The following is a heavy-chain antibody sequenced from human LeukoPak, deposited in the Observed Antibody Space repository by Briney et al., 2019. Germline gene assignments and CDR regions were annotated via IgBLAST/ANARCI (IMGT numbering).Heavy chain of an antibody. CDR1: GFTFSSYA. J-gene: IGHJ5*02. Sequence: PGGSLRLSCAASGFTFSSYAMSWVRQAPGKGLEWVSTISGSGGSTYYADSVKGRFTISRDNSKSTLCLQLNSLRAEDTAVYYCARERSDWGSENWFDPWGQGTLVTVSS. V-gene: IGHV3-23*01. CDR3: ARERSDWGSENWFDP. CDR2: ISGSGGST. D-gene: IGHD7-27*01.